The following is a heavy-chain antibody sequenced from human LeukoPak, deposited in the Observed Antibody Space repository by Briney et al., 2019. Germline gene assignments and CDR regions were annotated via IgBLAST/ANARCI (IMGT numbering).Heavy chain of an antibody. J-gene: IGHJ4*02. CDR1: GFTFSSYA. CDR3: AKEVRVAGTGYFDY. Sequence: SGGSLRLSCAASGFTFSSYAMSWVRQAPGKGLEWVSAISGSGGSTYYADSVKGRFTISRDNSKDTLYLQMNSLRAEDTAVYYCAKEVRVAGTGYFDYWGQGTLVTVSS. D-gene: IGHD6-19*01. V-gene: IGHV3-23*01. CDR2: ISGSGGST.